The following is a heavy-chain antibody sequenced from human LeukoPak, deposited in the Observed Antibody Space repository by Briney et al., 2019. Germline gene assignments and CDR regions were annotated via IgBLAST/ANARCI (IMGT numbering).Heavy chain of an antibody. CDR3: AKFAYSSSRHDAFDI. V-gene: IGHV3-7*03. CDR1: GFTFSSYW. J-gene: IGHJ3*02. Sequence: GGSLRLSCAASGFTFSSYWMSWVRQAPGKGLEWVANIKQDGSEKYYVDSVKGRFTISRDNAKNSLYLQMNRLRAEDMALYYCAKFAYSSSRHDAFDIWGQGTMVTVSS. D-gene: IGHD6-6*01. CDR2: IKQDGSEK.